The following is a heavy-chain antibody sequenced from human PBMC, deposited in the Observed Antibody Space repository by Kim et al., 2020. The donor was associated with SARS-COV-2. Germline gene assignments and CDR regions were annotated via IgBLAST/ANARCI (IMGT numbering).Heavy chain of an antibody. V-gene: IGHV4-39*01. Sequence: SETLSLTCTVSGGSISSSSYYWGWIRQPPGKGLEWIGSIYYSGSTYYNPSLKSRVTISVDTSKNQFSLKLSSVTAADTAVYYCARADNQFKYYYGSGSFLQPEPCTWLDPWGQGTLVTVSS. J-gene: IGHJ5*02. CDR2: IYYSGST. D-gene: IGHD3-10*01. CDR3: ARADNQFKYYYGSGSFLQPEPCTWLDP. CDR1: GGSISSSSYY.